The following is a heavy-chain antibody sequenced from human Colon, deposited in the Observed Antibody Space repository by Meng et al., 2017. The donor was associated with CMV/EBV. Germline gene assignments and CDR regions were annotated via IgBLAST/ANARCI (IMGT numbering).Heavy chain of an antibody. CDR1: GFTFDHYA. V-gene: IGHV3-23*01. J-gene: IGHJ5*02. Sequence: GESLKISCYTSGFTFDHYAMTWVRQAPGKGLEWVSLISGNGINKYYADSVKGRFTISRDNSKNTVHLQMNSLRAEDTAVYFCAKTIAPGTLARPFDPWGQGTLVTVSS. CDR3: AKTIAPGTLARPFDP. CDR2: ISGNGINK. D-gene: IGHD6-6*01.